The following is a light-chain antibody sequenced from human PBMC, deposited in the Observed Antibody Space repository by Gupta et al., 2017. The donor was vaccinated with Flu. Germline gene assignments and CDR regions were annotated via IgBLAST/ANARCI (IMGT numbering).Light chain of an antibody. J-gene: IGKJ4*01. CDR2: DAS. CDR3: QQYDNLRLT. Sequence: DLQMTQSPSSLSASVGDRVTITCQASQDIKNYLNWYQQKPTKAPKLLIYDASNLEAGVPSRFSGSRSGTDFTCTISSLQPEDVATYYCQQYDNLRLTFGGGTKVEIK. CDR1: QDIKNY. V-gene: IGKV1-33*01.